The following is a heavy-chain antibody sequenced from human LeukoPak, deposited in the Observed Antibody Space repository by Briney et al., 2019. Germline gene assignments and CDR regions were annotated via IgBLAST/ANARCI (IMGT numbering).Heavy chain of an antibody. V-gene: IGHV4-4*02. D-gene: IGHD5-12*01. CDR2: IYHSGST. CDR1: GGSISSSNW. Sequence: PSETLSLTCAVSGGSISSSNWWGWVRQPPGKGLEWIGEIYHSGSTNYNPSLKSRVTISVDKSKNQFSLKLSSVTAADTAVYYCASDSGYVSKGFDYWGQGTLVTVSS. CDR3: ASDSGYVSKGFDY. J-gene: IGHJ4*02.